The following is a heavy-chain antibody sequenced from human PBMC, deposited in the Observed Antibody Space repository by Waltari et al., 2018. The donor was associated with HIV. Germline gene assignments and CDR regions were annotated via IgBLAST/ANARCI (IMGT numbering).Heavy chain of an antibody. D-gene: IGHD6-6*01. CDR3: ARGYSSSRWIPLYH. CDR1: GFTFSNFA. V-gene: IGHV3-33*01. CDR2: FWSDGVEI. Sequence: QVQLVESGGGVVQPGTSLTLSCAGPGFTFSNFAIHWVRQSPGKGLEWLAVFWSDGVEISYADSVKGRFTISKDSSQKTLYLHLTSLRAEDTALYYCARGYSSSRWIPLYHWGRGTLVTVSS. J-gene: IGHJ4*02.